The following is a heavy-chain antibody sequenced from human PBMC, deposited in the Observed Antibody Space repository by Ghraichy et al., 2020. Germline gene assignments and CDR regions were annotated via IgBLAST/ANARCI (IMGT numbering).Heavy chain of an antibody. CDR1: GFTVSSNY. Sequence: GGSLRLSCAASGFTVSSNYMSWVRQAPGKGLEWVSVIYSGGSTNYADSVKGRFTISRDNSKNTLYPQMNSLRAEDTAVYYCARVHSSGWYHYWGQGTLVTVSS. J-gene: IGHJ4*02. CDR3: ARVHSSGWYHY. D-gene: IGHD6-19*01. CDR2: IYSGGST. V-gene: IGHV3-53*01.